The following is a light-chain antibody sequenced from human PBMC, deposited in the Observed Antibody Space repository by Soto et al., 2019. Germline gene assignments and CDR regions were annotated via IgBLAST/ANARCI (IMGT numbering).Light chain of an antibody. J-gene: IGKJ5*01. CDR1: QSISSW. CDR3: QQADTFPIT. CDR2: AAS. V-gene: IGKV1-12*01. Sequence: DIHTTQSPSTLSESVGHSHTITYRASQSISSWLAWYQQKPGKAPKLLIYAASSLQSGVPSRFSGSGFGTDFTLTISSLQPEESAIYYCQQADTFPITVGEGTRLEIK.